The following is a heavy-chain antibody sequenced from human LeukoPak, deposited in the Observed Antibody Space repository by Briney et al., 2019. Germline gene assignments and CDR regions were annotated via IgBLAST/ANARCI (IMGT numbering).Heavy chain of an antibody. CDR2: ISSSSSYI. J-gene: IGHJ6*02. D-gene: IGHD2-2*01. V-gene: IGHV3-21*01. Sequence: GGSLRLSCAASGFTFSSYSMNWVRQAPGKGLEWVSSISSSSSYIYYADSVKGRFTISRDNAKNSLYLQMNSLRAEDTAVYYCARDLGDIVVVSYYYYYYGMDVWGQGTTVTVSS. CDR3: ARDLGDIVVVSYYYYYYGMDV. CDR1: GFTFSSYS.